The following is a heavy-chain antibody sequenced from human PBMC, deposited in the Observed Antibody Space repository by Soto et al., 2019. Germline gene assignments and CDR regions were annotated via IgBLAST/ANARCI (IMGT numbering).Heavy chain of an antibody. Sequence: ASVKVSCKASGYTFTSYGISWVRQAPGQGLEWMGWISAYNVNTNYAQKLQGRVPMTTDISTSTAYLELRSLRSDDTAVYYCARAWIQLWRDAFDIWGQGTMVTVSS. CDR1: GYTFTSYG. J-gene: IGHJ3*02. CDR2: ISAYNVNT. V-gene: IGHV1-18*01. D-gene: IGHD5-18*01. CDR3: ARAWIQLWRDAFDI.